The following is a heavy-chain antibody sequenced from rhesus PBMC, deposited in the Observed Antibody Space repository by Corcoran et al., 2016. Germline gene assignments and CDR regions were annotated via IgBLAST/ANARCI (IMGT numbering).Heavy chain of an antibody. Sequence: QVQLQESGPGLVKPSETLSLTCPVSGGSISSNYWRWSRQSPGKGLEWIGYIYGGSGSTSYNPSLKSRVTISTDTSKNQFSLKLSSVTAADTAVYYCARGIAAAGTWGQGVLVTVSS. J-gene: IGHJ4*01. CDR1: GGSISSNY. D-gene: IGHD6-31*01. V-gene: IGHV4-147*01. CDR2: IYGGSGST. CDR3: ARGIAAAGT.